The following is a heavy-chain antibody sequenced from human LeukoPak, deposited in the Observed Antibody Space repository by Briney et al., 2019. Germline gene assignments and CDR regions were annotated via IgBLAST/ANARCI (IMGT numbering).Heavy chain of an antibody. CDR3: ARGAQNAFDV. V-gene: IGHV3-48*03. D-gene: IGHD3-10*01. J-gene: IGHJ3*01. Sequence: GGSLRLSCAASGFTFNSYEMNWVRQAPGTGLEWVSYISNSGRTIIYADSVKGRFTISRDNTKNSLYLQMDSLRAEDTALYYCARGAQNAFDVWGQGTMVSASS. CDR1: GFTFNSYE. CDR2: ISNSGRTI.